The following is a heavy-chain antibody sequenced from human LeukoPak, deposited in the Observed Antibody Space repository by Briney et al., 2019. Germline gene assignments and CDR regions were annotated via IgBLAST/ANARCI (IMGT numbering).Heavy chain of an antibody. J-gene: IGHJ4*02. Sequence: GGSLRLSCAASGFTFSSYGMHWVRQAPGKGLEWVAVISYDGSNRYYADSVKGRFTISRDNSKNTLYLQMNSLRAEDTAVYYCAKDSIFDYWGQGTLVTVSS. CDR1: GFTFSSYG. D-gene: IGHD2/OR15-2a*01. CDR2: ISYDGSNR. CDR3: AKDSIFDY. V-gene: IGHV3-30*18.